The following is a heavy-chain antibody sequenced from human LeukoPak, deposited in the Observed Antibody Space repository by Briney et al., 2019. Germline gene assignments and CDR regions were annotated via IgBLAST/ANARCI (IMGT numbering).Heavy chain of an antibody. Sequence: SETLSLTCTVSGGSISSSSYYWGWIRQPPGKGLEWIGSIYYSGSTYYNPSLKSRVTISVDTSKNQFSLKLSSVTAADTAVYYCARQVVVSWFDPWGQGTLVTVSS. CDR1: GGSISSSSYY. CDR2: IYYSGST. D-gene: IGHD3-22*01. V-gene: IGHV4-39*01. J-gene: IGHJ5*02. CDR3: ARQVVVSWFDP.